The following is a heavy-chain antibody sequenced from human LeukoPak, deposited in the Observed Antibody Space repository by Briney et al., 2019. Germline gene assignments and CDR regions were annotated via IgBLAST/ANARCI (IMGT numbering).Heavy chain of an antibody. J-gene: IGHJ5*02. CDR1: GYTFTNNF. Sequence: ASVKVSCKASGYTFTNNFMHWVRQAPGQGLEWMGIINPSGDNTWYAQKFQGRVTMTRDMATSTDYMEVSSLRSEDTAVYYCARDNSVGDSARWFDPWGQGTLVTVSS. V-gene: IGHV1-46*01. CDR2: INPSGDNT. CDR3: ARDNSVGDSARWFDP. D-gene: IGHD5-12*01.